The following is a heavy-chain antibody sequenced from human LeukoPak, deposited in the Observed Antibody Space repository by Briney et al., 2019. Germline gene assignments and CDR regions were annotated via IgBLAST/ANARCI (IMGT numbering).Heavy chain of an antibody. CDR3: ARIKLTGDHYYYYGMDV. D-gene: IGHD7-27*01. CDR2: IIPILGIA. Sequence: ASVKVSCKSSGYSFSDYYMHWVRQAPGQGLEWMGRIIPILGIANYAQKFQGRVTITADKSTSTAYMELSSLRSEDTAVYYCARIKLTGDHYYYYGMDVWGQGTTVTVSS. V-gene: IGHV1-69*02. J-gene: IGHJ6*02. CDR1: GYSFSDYY.